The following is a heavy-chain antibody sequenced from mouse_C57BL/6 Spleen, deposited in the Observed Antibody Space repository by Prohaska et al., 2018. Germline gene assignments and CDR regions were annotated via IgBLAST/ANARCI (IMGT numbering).Heavy chain of an antibody. V-gene: IGHV1-31*01. CDR3: ALTGRDYAMDY. CDR2: IYPYNGVS. Sequence: HGNILDWIGYIYPYNGVSSYNQKFKGKATLTVDKSSSTAYMELRSLTSEDSAVYYCALTGRDYAMDYWGQGTSVTVSS. J-gene: IGHJ4*01. D-gene: IGHD4-1*01.